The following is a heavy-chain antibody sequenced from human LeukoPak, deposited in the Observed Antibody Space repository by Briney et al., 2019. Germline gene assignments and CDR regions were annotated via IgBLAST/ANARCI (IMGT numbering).Heavy chain of an antibody. V-gene: IGHV1-18*01. CDR1: GFAFPRYG. D-gene: IGHD1-26*01. Sequence: VQFSCHASGFAFPRYGISWVGQAPGQGLEWIGWISAYNGNTNYPQKLQGRVTMTTDTSTSTAYMELRSLRSDDTAVYYCARDARNSGSYTFDYWGQGTLVTVSS. CDR3: ARDARNSGSYTFDY. J-gene: IGHJ4*02. CDR2: ISAYNGNT.